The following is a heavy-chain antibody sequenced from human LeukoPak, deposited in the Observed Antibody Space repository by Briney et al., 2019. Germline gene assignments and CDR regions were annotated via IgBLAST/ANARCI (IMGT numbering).Heavy chain of an antibody. Sequence: SVKVSCKASGGTFSSYAISWVRQAPGQGLEWMGMIIPIFGTANYAQKFQGRVTITTDESTSTAYMELSSLRSEDTAVYYCARDPYYYDSSGYYGGAAFDIWGQGTMVTVSS. J-gene: IGHJ3*02. CDR2: IIPIFGTA. CDR3: ARDPYYYDSSGYYGGAAFDI. V-gene: IGHV1-69*05. D-gene: IGHD3-22*01. CDR1: GGTFSSYA.